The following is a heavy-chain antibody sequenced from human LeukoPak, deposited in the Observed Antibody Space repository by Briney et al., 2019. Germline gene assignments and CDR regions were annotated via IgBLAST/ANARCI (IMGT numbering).Heavy chain of an antibody. CDR3: AGTITMVRGVRTPSDY. CDR1: GGSISSDY. Sequence: SETLSLTCTVSGGSISSDYWSWLRQPPGKGPEWIGFIHYSGSANYNPSLKSRVTISVDKSKNQFSLKLSSVTAADTAVYYCAGTITMVRGVRTPSDYWGQGTLVTVSS. D-gene: IGHD3-10*01. CDR2: IHYSGSA. V-gene: IGHV4-59*12. J-gene: IGHJ4*02.